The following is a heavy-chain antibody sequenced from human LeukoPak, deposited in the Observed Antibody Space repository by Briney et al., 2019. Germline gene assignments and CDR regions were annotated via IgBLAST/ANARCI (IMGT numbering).Heavy chain of an antibody. CDR1: GFTFSSYA. Sequence: GSLRLSCAASGFTFSSYAMSWVRQAPGKGLEWVSVIYSGGSTYYADSVKGRFTISRDNSKNTLYLQMNSLRAEDTAVYYCARGYYYDSSGYYEGYFDYWGQGTLVTVSS. CDR2: IYSGGST. CDR3: ARGYYYDSSGYYEGYFDY. D-gene: IGHD3-22*01. V-gene: IGHV3-66*01. J-gene: IGHJ4*02.